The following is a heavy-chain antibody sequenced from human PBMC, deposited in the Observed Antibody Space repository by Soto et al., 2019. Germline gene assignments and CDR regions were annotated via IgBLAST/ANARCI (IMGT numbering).Heavy chain of an antibody. V-gene: IGHV1-69*06. CDR2: IIPIFGTA. CDR1: GGTFSSYA. J-gene: IGHJ5*02. Sequence: QVQLVQSGAEVKKPGSSVNVSCKASGGTFSSYAISWVRQAPGQGLEWMGGIIPIFGTANYAQKFQGRVTITADKSTSTAYMELSSLRSEDTAVYYCASPVVDTAMYWWFDPWGQGTLVTVSS. CDR3: ASPVVDTAMYWWFDP. D-gene: IGHD5-18*01.